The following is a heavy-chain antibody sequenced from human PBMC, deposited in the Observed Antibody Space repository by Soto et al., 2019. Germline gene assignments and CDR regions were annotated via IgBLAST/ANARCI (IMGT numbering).Heavy chain of an antibody. CDR2: IVVGSGNT. D-gene: IGHD3-3*01. V-gene: IGHV1-58*01. Sequence: ASVKVSCKASGFTFTSSAVQWVRQARGQRLEWIGWIVVGSGNTNYAQKFQERVTITRDMSTSTAYMELSSLRSEDTAVYYCAADPSLKGGTLLEWLPPLDYYYYGMDVWGQGTTVTVSS. J-gene: IGHJ6*02. CDR1: GFTFTSSA. CDR3: AADPSLKGGTLLEWLPPLDYYYYGMDV.